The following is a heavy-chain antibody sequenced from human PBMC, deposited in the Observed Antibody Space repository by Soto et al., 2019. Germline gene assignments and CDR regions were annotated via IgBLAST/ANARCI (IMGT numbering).Heavy chain of an antibody. V-gene: IGHV4-34*01. J-gene: IGHJ4*02. Sequence: QVQLQQWGAGLLKPSETLSLTCAVYGGSFSGYYWTWIRQPPGTGLEWIGEINHSGSTNYNPSLKXXVAISVDTSKTQFSLQLTSVTAADTAVYYCARDKITGLFAYWGQGTLVTVSS. D-gene: IGHD2-8*02. CDR3: ARDKITGLFAY. CDR1: GGSFSGYY. CDR2: INHSGST.